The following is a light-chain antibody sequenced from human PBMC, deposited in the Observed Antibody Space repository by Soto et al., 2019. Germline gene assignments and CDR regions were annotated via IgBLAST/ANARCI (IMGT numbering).Light chain of an antibody. CDR1: SSDVGGYSF. V-gene: IGLV2-11*01. Sequence: QSALIQPRSVSGSPGQSVTISCTGTSSDVGGYSFVSWYQQHPGKAPKLMIYDVSKRPSGVPDRFSGSKSGNTASLTISGLQAADEADYYCCSYAGSHYVFGTGTKVTV. CDR2: DVS. J-gene: IGLJ1*01. CDR3: CSYAGSHYV.